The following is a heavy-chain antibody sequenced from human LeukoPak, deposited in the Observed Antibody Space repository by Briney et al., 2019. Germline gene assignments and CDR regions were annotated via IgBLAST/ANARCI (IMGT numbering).Heavy chain of an antibody. V-gene: IGHV4-34*01. Sequence: PSETLSLTCAVSGGSFSGYYWSWIRQPPGKGLEWIGEINHSGSTNYNPSLKSRVTISVDTSKNQFSLKLSSVTAADTAVYYCARGAFGVVTATRKTNNWFDPWGQGTLVTVSS. J-gene: IGHJ5*02. CDR1: GGSFSGYY. D-gene: IGHD2-21*02. CDR3: ARGAFGVVTATRKTNNWFDP. CDR2: INHSGST.